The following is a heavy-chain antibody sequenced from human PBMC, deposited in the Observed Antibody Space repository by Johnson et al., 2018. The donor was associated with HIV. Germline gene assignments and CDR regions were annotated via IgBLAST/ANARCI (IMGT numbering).Heavy chain of an antibody. CDR1: EFTFDDYA. V-gene: IGHV3-30-3*01. Sequence: QVQLVESGGGLEQPGRSLRLSCAASEFTFDDYAMLWVRQVPGKGLEWVAVISYDGSNKYYADSVKGRFTISRDNSKNTLYLQMNSLRAEDTAVYYCARDPVSHYYDSSGSLDDAFDIWGQGTMVTVSS. CDR3: ARDPVSHYYDSSGSLDDAFDI. CDR2: ISYDGSNK. J-gene: IGHJ3*02. D-gene: IGHD3-22*01.